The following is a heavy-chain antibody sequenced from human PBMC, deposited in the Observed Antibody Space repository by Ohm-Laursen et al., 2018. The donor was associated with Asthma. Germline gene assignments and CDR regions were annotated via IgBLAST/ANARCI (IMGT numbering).Heavy chain of an antibody. V-gene: IGHV1-8*01. J-gene: IGHJ4*02. Sequence: ASVKVSCKASGYTFTSYDINWVRQATGQGLEWMGWMNPNSGNTGYAQKFQGRVTMTRNTSISTAYMELSSLRSEDTAVYYCARGPRITIPGAWGYWGQGTLVTVSS. CDR2: MNPNSGNT. CDR1: GYTFTSYD. D-gene: IGHD3-9*01. CDR3: ARGPRITIPGAWGY.